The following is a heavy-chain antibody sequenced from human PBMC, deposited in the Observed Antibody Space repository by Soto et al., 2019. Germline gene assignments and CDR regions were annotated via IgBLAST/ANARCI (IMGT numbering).Heavy chain of an antibody. V-gene: IGHV1-8*01. J-gene: IGHJ6*02. D-gene: IGHD2-21*02. CDR3: ARAYCGGDCYPPYGMDV. CDR2: MNPNSGNT. CDR1: GYTFTSYD. Sequence: ASVKVSCKASGYTFTSYDINWVRQATGQGLEWMGWMNPNSGNTGYAQKFQGRVTMTRNTSISTAYMELSSLRSEDTAVCYCARAYCGGDCYPPYGMDVWGQGTTVTVSS.